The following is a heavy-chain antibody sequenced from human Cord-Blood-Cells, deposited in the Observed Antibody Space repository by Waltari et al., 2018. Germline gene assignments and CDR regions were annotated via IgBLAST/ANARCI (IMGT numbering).Heavy chain of an antibody. Sequence: QVQLVESGGGVVQPGRSLRLSCAASGFTFSSYGMHWVRQAPGKGLEWVAVIWYDGSNKCYADSVKGRFTISRDNSKNTLYLQMNSLRAEDTAVYYCARDWPGPEDAFDIWGQGTMVTVSS. CDR2: IWYDGSNK. D-gene: IGHD7-27*01. V-gene: IGHV3-33*01. CDR1: GFTFSSYG. J-gene: IGHJ3*02. CDR3: ARDWPGPEDAFDI.